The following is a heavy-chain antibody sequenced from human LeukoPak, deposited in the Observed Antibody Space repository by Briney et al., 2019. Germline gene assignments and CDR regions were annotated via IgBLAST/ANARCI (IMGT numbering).Heavy chain of an antibody. J-gene: IGHJ4*02. CDR3: ARIDWNAPIDY. V-gene: IGHV4-34*01. CDR1: GGSFSGYY. CDR2: INHSGST. Sequence: ETLSLTCAVYGGSFSGYYWSWIRQPPGKGLEWIGEINHSGSTNYNPSLKSRVTISVDTSKNQFSLKLSSVTAADTAVYYCARIDWNAPIDYWGQGTLVTVSS. D-gene: IGHD3-9*01.